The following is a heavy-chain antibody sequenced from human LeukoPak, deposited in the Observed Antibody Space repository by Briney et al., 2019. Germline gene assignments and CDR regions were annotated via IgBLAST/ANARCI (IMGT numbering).Heavy chain of an antibody. Sequence: GGSLRLSCVASGFPFSNYWMLWVRQAPGKGLMWVSLISTDGKSTRYAESVKGRFTISRDNAKNALYLQMDILRVEDTALYFCVRDYQFIQEVWGQGTTVTVSS. V-gene: IGHV3-74*01. J-gene: IGHJ6*02. CDR3: VRDYQFIQEV. CDR2: ISTDGKST. CDR1: GFPFSNYW. D-gene: IGHD2-2*01.